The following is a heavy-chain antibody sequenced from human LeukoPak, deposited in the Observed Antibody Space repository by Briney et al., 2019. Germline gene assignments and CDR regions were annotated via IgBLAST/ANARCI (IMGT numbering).Heavy chain of an antibody. Sequence: PGGSLRLSCAGTGSTFSNYWMTWVRQPPGKGLESVANIKQDGSEKYYVDSVKGRFTVSRDNAKNSLYLQMNSLRVDDTAVYYCVRGGYGYPFDFWGQGTLVTVSS. V-gene: IGHV3-7*04. CDR3: VRGGYGYPFDF. D-gene: IGHD5-18*01. J-gene: IGHJ4*02. CDR2: IKQDGSEK. CDR1: GSTFSNYW.